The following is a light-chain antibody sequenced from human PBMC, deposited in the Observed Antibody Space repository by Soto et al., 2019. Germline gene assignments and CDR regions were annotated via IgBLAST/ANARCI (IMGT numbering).Light chain of an antibody. CDR1: RSVGTT. CDR3: QQYNNWPDMYT. V-gene: IGKV3-15*01. Sequence: EMVMTQSPATLSVSPGERVILSCRASRSVGTTLVWYQHKPGQAPRHLIYGASTSATGVPARFSGSGSGTDFTCTISSLQSEDFAVYYCQQYNNWPDMYTFGQGTKLEIK. CDR2: GAS. J-gene: IGKJ2*01.